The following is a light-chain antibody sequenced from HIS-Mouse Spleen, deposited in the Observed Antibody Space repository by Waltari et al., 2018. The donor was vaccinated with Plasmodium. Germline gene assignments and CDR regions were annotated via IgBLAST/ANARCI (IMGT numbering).Light chain of an antibody. J-gene: IGKJ1*01. CDR2: AAS. Sequence: DIQMTQSPSFLSASVGDRVTITCRASQSISSYLNWYQQKPGKAPKLLIYAASSLQSGVPSRFSGSGSGTDFTLTISSLQPDDFATYYCQQYNSYSWTFGQGTKVEIK. CDR1: QSISSY. V-gene: IGKV1-39*01. CDR3: QQYNSYSWT.